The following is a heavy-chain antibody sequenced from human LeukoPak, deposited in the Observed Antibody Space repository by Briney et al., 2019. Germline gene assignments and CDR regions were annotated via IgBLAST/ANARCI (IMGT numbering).Heavy chain of an antibody. CDR1: GGSISSYY. CDR3: ARVGGYYDSSGYAFDI. Sequence: SETLSLTCTVSGGSISSYYWSWIRQPPGKGLEWIGYTYYSGSTNYNPSLKSRVTISVDTSKNQFSLKLSSVTAADTAVYYCARVGGYYDSSGYAFDIWGQGTMVTVSS. V-gene: IGHV4-59*01. J-gene: IGHJ3*02. CDR2: TYYSGST. D-gene: IGHD3-22*01.